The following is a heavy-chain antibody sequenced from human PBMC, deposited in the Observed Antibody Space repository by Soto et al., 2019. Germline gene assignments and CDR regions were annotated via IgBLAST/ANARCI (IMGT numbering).Heavy chain of an antibody. Sequence: QVQLVESGGGVVQPGMSLRLSCAASGFIFNEYGMHWVRQAPGKGLEWVAVIWYDGSNKYYADSVKGRFTISRDNSKNTMSLQMNNLRAEDTAVYYCARWGCSGTNCNLNQRSYDFWGQGTLVTVSS. CDR1: GFIFNEYG. CDR3: ARWGCSGTNCNLNQRSYDF. J-gene: IGHJ4*02. CDR2: IWYDGSNK. V-gene: IGHV3-33*03. D-gene: IGHD2-15*01.